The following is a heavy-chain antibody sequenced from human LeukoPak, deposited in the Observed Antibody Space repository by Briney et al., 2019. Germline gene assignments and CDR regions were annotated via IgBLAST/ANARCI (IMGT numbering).Heavy chain of an antibody. J-gene: IGHJ4*02. CDR3: ARLASGSYPNY. CDR1: GGSFSGYY. V-gene: IGHV4-34*01. CDR2: INHSGST. Sequence: SETLSLTCAVYGGSFSGYYWSWIRQPPGKGLEWIGEINHSGSTNYNPSLKSRVTISVDTSKNQFSLKLSSVTAADTAVYYCARLASGSYPNYWGQGTLVTVSS. D-gene: IGHD1-26*01.